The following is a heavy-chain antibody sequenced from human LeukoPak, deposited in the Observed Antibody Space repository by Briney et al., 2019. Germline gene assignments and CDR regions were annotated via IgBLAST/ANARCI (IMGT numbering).Heavy chain of an antibody. D-gene: IGHD1-26*01. J-gene: IGHJ3*02. V-gene: IGHV1-24*01. CDR2: FDPEDGET. CDR3: ATAGGGVGATGAFDI. Sequence: ASVTVSFTVSGYTLTELSMHWVRQAPGKGLEWMGGFDPEDGETIYAQKFQGRVTMTEDTSTDTAYMELSSLRSEDTAVYYCATAGGGVGATGAFDIWGQGTMVTVSS. CDR1: GYTLTELS.